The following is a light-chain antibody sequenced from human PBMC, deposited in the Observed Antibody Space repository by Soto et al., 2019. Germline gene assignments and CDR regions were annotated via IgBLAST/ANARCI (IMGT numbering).Light chain of an antibody. V-gene: IGLV2-14*03. CDR1: SSDIGSYNH. J-gene: IGLJ1*01. CDR2: AVS. Sequence: QSALTQPASVSGSPGQSITISCSGTSSDIGSYNHVAWYQQFPGKSPKLMIYAVSDRPPGVSDRFSGSKSGITASLTISGLQTEDEADYYCISYAGSSNVFGTGTKVTVL. CDR3: ISYAGSSNV.